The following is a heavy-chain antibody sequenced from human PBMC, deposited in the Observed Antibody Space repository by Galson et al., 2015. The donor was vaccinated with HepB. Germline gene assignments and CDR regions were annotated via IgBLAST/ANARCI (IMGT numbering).Heavy chain of an antibody. CDR1: GYTFTSYA. CDR3: ARDRYSGYPPYFDY. V-gene: IGHV1-3*01. D-gene: IGHD5-12*01. CDR2: INAGNGNT. Sequence: SVKVSCKASGYTFTSYAMHWVRQAPGQRLEWMGWINAGNGNTKYSQKFQGRVTITRDTSASTAYMELSSLRSEDTAVYYCARDRYSGYPPYFDYWGQGALVTVSS. J-gene: IGHJ4*02.